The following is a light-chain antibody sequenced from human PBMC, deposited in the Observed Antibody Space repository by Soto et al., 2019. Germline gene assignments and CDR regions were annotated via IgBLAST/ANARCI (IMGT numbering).Light chain of an antibody. CDR2: DAS. CDR1: QSVSSY. CDR3: QQRINWPIT. Sequence: EIVLTQSPATLSLSPGERATLSCRASQSVSSYLAWYQQKPGQAPRLLIYDASNRATGIPTRFSGSGSGTDFTLTIISLEPEDFAVYYCQQRINWPITFGLGTRLEIK. V-gene: IGKV3-11*01. J-gene: IGKJ5*01.